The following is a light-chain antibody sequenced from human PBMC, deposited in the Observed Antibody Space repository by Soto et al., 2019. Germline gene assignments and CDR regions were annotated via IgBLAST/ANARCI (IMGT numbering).Light chain of an antibody. J-gene: IGKJ1*01. CDR3: QQRSNWPST. Sequence: EIVLTQSPATLSLSPGERATLSCWASQSVSSYLAWYQQKPGQAPRLLIYDASNRATGIPARFSGSGSGTDFILTISSLEPEDFAVYYCQQRSNWPSTFGQGTKVEIK. V-gene: IGKV3-11*01. CDR2: DAS. CDR1: QSVSSY.